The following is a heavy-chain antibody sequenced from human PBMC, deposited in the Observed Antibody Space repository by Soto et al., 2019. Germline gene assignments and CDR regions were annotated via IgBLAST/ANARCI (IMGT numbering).Heavy chain of an antibody. CDR1: GFSLSTRKVG. Sequence: SGPTPVNPTQTLTLTCTFSGFSLSTRKVGVGWIRQPPGKALEWLAVIYWDDDKRYSPSLQSRLTITKDTSKNQVVLTMTNMDPVDTATYYCARKNYGDYPTDYWGQGTLVTVSS. V-gene: IGHV2-5*02. CDR3: ARKNYGDYPTDY. CDR2: IYWDDDK. D-gene: IGHD4-17*01. J-gene: IGHJ4*02.